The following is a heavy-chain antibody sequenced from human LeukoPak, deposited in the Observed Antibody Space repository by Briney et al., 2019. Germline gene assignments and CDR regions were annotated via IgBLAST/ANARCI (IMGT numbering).Heavy chain of an antibody. J-gene: IGHJ4*02. CDR2: ISAYNGNT. Sequence: ASVKVSCKASGYTFTSYGISWVRQAPGQGLEWMGWISAYNGNTNYAQKLQGRVTMTTDTSTSTAYMELRSLRSDDTAVYYCARTGYNMENLARGYFDYWGQGTLVTVSS. D-gene: IGHD5-24*01. V-gene: IGHV1-18*01. CDR1: GYTFTSYG. CDR3: ARTGYNMENLARGYFDY.